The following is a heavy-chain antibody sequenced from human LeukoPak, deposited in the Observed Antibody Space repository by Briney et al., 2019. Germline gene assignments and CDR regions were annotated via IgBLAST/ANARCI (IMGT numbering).Heavy chain of an antibody. D-gene: IGHD3-10*01. Sequence: GSLRLSCAASGFTFSSYAMGWVRQAPGKGLEWVSAISGSGGSTYYADSVKGRFTISRDNSKNTLYLQMNSLRAEDTAVYYCAKVFSFWFEGGAFDIWGQGTMVTVSS. CDR2: ISGSGGST. CDR3: AKVFSFWFEGGAFDI. CDR1: GFTFSSYA. V-gene: IGHV3-23*01. J-gene: IGHJ3*02.